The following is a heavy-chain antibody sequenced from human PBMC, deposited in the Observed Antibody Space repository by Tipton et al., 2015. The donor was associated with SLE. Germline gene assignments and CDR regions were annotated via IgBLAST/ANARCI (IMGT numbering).Heavy chain of an antibody. D-gene: IGHD3-10*01. CDR2: INHSGIT. CDR3: ARGSRYYAFDL. Sequence: LRLSCAASGFTFSSYWMHWVRQAPGKGLEWVGEINHSGITNYNPSLKSRVTISIDTSKNQFSLRLSSVTAADTAVYYCARGSRYYAFDLWGQGTMVTVSS. J-gene: IGHJ3*01. CDR1: GFTFSSYW. V-gene: IGHV4-34*01.